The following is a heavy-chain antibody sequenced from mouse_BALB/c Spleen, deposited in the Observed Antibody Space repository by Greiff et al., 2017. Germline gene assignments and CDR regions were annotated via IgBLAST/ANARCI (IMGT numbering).Heavy chain of an antibody. CDR1: GYAFSSYW. V-gene: IGHV1-80*01. J-gene: IGHJ2*01. D-gene: IGHD2-12*01. CDR3: ARDGRPNYFDY. Sequence: QVQLQQSGAELVRPGSSVKISCKASGYAFSSYWMNWVKQRPGQGLEWIGQIYPGDGDTNYNGKFKGKATLTADKSSSTAYMQLSSLTSEDSAVYFWARDGRPNYFDYWGQGTTLTVSS. CDR2: IYPGDGDT.